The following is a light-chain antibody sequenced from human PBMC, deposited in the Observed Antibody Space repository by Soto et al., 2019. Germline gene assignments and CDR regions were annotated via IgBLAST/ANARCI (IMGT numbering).Light chain of an antibody. CDR1: QSVSIQY. J-gene: IGKJ5*01. CDR2: GAS. V-gene: IGKV3D-15*01. CDR3: QQYNNCPPIT. Sequence: EIVVTQSPVTLSLSPWEISTLSCSASQSVSIQYLAGYQQQNRKDPRILLYGASTRATAIPERFSGSGCGTEFTLTISGMQSADFAVYYCQQYNNCPPITFGQGTRLEIK.